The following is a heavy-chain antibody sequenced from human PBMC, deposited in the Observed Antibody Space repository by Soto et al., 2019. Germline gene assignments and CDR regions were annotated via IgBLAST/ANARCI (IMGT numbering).Heavy chain of an antibody. CDR3: AREKLRYFDWLKPYYFDY. CDR2: INHSGST. V-gene: IGHV4-34*01. Sequence: SSETLSLTCAVYGGSFSGYYWSWIRQPPGKGLEWIGEINHSGSTNYNPSLKSRVTISVDTSKNQFSLKLSSVTAADTAVYYCAREKLRYFDWLKPYYFDYWGQGTLVTVSS. D-gene: IGHD3-9*01. CDR1: GGSFSGYY. J-gene: IGHJ4*02.